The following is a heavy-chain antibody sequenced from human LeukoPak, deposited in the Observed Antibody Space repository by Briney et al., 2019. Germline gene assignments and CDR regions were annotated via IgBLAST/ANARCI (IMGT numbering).Heavy chain of an antibody. Sequence: KTSETLSLTCTVSGGSISSYYWSWIRQPPGKGLEWIGYIYHSGSTYYNPSLKSRVTISVDRSKNQFSLKLSSVTAADTAVYYCARGTSGDPYNWFDPWGQGTLVTVSS. CDR2: IYHSGST. J-gene: IGHJ5*02. V-gene: IGHV4-59*12. D-gene: IGHD7-27*01. CDR3: ARGTSGDPYNWFDP. CDR1: GGSISSYY.